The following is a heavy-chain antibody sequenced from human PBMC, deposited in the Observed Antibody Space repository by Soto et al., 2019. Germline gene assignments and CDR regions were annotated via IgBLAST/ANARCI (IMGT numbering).Heavy chain of an antibody. CDR3: ARGFRDGYNYFDY. CDR1: GGTFSSYA. Sequence: QVQLVQSGAEVKKPGSSVKVSCKASGGTFSSYAIRWVRQAPGQGLEAMGGIIPIFGTANYAQKFQGRVTIAADECSSTADMELSSMRSEDTAVYYCARGFRDGYNYFDYWGQGTLVTVS. CDR2: IIPIFGTA. D-gene: IGHD5-12*01. J-gene: IGHJ4*02. V-gene: IGHV1-69*12.